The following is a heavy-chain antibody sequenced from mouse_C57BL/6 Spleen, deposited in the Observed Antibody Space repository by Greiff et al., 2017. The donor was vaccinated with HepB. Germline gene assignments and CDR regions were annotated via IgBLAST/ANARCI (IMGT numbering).Heavy chain of an antibody. CDR1: GFTFSSYG. J-gene: IGHJ2*01. Sequence: DVKLQESGGDLVKPGGSLKLSCAASGFTFSSYGMSWVRQTPDKRLEWVATISSGGSYTYYPDSVKGRFTISRDNAKNTLYLQMSSLKSEDTAMYYCARHLFITTVVADYWGQGTTLTVSS. V-gene: IGHV5-6*02. D-gene: IGHD1-1*01. CDR2: ISSGGSYT. CDR3: ARHLFITTVVADY.